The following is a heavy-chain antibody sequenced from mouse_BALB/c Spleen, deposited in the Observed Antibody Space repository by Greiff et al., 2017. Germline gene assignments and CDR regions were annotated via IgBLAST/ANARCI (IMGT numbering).Heavy chain of an antibody. D-gene: IGHD1-1*01. Sequence: QVQLQQPGAELVKPGASVKLSCKASGYTFTSYWMHWVKQRPGQGLEWIGEINPSNGRTNYNEKFKSKATLTVDKSSSTAYMQLSSLTSEDSAVYYCATDYGSSWGYWGQGTTRTVSS. CDR1: GYTFTSYW. CDR3: ATDYGSSWGY. V-gene: IGHV1S81*02. J-gene: IGHJ2*01. CDR2: INPSNGRT.